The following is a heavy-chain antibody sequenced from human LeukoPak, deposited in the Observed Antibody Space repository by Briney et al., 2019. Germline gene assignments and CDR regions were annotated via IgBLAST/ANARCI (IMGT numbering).Heavy chain of an antibody. V-gene: IGHV4-4*07. J-gene: IGHJ4*02. D-gene: IGHD6-13*01. CDR2: IYTTGTT. CDR1: GGSINSYF. CDR3: ARQGYGASWYHLDY. Sequence: ASDTLSLTCTVSGGSINSYFWGWVRQPAGKGLEWIGRIYTTGTTHFNPSLRSRLTMSVDTSKNLFSLNLSSVTAADTAAYYCARQGYGASWYHLDYWGRGTLVTVSS.